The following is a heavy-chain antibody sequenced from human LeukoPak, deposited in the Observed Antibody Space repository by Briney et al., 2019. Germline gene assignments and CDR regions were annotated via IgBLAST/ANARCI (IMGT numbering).Heavy chain of an antibody. CDR1: GGSISSYY. CDR2: IADIGSI. Sequence: SETLSLTCTVSGGSISSYYWSWIRQPPGKGREGIAYIADIGSINYNPSLKSRVTISLDTSKNQFSLKLSSVTAADTAVYYCAGHHPRNTVDFWGQGTLVTVSS. J-gene: IGHJ4*02. V-gene: IGHV4-59*08. CDR3: AGHHPRNTVDF. D-gene: IGHD2/OR15-2a*01.